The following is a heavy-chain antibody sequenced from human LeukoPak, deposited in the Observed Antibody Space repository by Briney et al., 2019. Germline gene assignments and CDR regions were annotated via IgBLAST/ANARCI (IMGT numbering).Heavy chain of an antibody. D-gene: IGHD5-18*01. Sequence: ASVKVSCKASGYTFTSYGISWVRQAPGQGLEWMGWISAYNGNTNSAQKLQGRVTMTTDTSTSTAYMELRSLRSDDTAVYYCARGLRGYSYGMVDYWGQGTLVTVSS. J-gene: IGHJ4*02. V-gene: IGHV1-18*04. CDR3: ARGLRGYSYGMVDY. CDR2: ISAYNGNT. CDR1: GYTFTSYG.